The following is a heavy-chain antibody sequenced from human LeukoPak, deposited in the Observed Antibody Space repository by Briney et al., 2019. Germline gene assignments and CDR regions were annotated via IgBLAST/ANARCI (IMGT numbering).Heavy chain of an antibody. V-gene: IGHV1-24*01. CDR3: ATSLYYDFWSRGIRSQNWFDT. D-gene: IGHD3-3*01. Sequence: ASVKVPCKVSGYTLTELSMHWGRQAPGKGLKGMGGFDPENVETIYARKFQGRVTMTEDTSTDTAYMELSSLRSEDTALYYCATSLYYDFWSRGIRSQNWFDTWGQGTLVTVSS. CDR1: GYTLTELS. CDR2: FDPENVET. J-gene: IGHJ5*02.